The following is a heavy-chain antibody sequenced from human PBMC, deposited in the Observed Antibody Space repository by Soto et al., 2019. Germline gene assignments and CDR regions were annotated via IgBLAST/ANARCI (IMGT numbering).Heavy chain of an antibody. Sequence: EVRLVESGGGLVQPGESLRPSCEASGFAVGTNYISWVRQSPGKGLEWVSVIYAAGHTYYPDSVKGRFTISRDKSLNTVSLQMSSLRVDDTAVYYCARAIVTPGTYYIDVWGKGTTVTVSS. CDR3: ARAIVTPGTYYIDV. V-gene: IGHV3-66*01. J-gene: IGHJ6*03. CDR1: GFAVGTNY. D-gene: IGHD4-4*01. CDR2: IYAAGHT.